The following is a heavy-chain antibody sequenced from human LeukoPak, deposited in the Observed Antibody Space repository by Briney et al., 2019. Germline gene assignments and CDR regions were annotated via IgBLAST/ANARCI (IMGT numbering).Heavy chain of an antibody. D-gene: IGHD1-7*01. J-gene: IGHJ3*02. CDR3: ARDRDWNYDI. CDR1: GFTFSSYD. V-gene: IGHV3-30*02. CDR2: IRYDGSDK. Sequence: GGSLRLSCAASGFTFSSYDMHWVRQAPGKGLEWVASIRYDGSDKNYADSVKGRFTISRDNSKNTLYLQMNSLRAEDTAVYYCARDRDWNYDIWGQGTMVTVSS.